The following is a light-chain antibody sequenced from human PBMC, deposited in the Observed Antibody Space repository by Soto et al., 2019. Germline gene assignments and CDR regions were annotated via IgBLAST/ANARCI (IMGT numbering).Light chain of an antibody. CDR2: AAS. J-gene: IGKJ2*01. Sequence: DIQMTQSPSSLSASVGDRVTITCRASQSISIYLNWYQQKPGKAPKLLIYAASSLQSGVPSRFSGSGSGTDFTLTISSLQPEDFATYYCQQRYSTPYTFGQGTKLEIK. CDR1: QSISIY. V-gene: IGKV1-39*01. CDR3: QQRYSTPYT.